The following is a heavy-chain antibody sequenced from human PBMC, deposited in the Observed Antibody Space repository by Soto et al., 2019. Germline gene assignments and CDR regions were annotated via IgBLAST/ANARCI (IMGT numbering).Heavy chain of an antibody. CDR3: ARETDKIRSNWYLPRPYYYGMDV. D-gene: IGHD6-13*01. CDR2: ISSSSSTI. Sequence: GGSLRLSCAASGFTFSSYSMNWVRQAPGKGLEWVSYISSSSSTIYYADSVKGRFTISRDNAKNSLYLQMNSLRDEDTAVYYCARETDKIRSNWYLPRPYYYGMDVWGQGTTVTVSS. CDR1: GFTFSSYS. J-gene: IGHJ6*02. V-gene: IGHV3-48*02.